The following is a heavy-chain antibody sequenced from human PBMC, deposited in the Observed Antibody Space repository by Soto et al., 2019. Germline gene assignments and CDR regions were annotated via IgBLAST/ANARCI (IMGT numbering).Heavy chain of an antibody. CDR1: GGSFSGYY. V-gene: IGHV4-34*01. CDR2: INHSGST. J-gene: IGHJ3*02. CDR3: GRGPQTTSAEAFDI. D-gene: IGHD1-7*01. Sequence: SETLSLTCAVYGGSFSGYYWRWIRQPPGKGLEWIGEINHSGSTNYNPSLKSRVTISVDTSKNQFSLKLSSVTAADTAVYYCGRGPQTTSAEAFDIWGQGPMLTVS.